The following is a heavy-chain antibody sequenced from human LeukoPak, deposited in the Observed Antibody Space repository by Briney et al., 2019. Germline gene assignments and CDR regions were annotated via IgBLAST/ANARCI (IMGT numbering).Heavy chain of an antibody. CDR2: ISGSGDKS. CDR3: AKDTTAWWYHRAYMNV. D-gene: IGHD2-15*01. CDR1: GFSLSTYA. Sequence: GGSLRLSCAASGFSLSTYALSWVRQAPGGGLEWVAAISGSGDKSYHADSVKGRFTISKDNSENRLSLQMDSLRAEDTAVYFCAKDTTAWWYHRAYMNVWGKGTTVTVSS. V-gene: IGHV3-23*01. J-gene: IGHJ6*03.